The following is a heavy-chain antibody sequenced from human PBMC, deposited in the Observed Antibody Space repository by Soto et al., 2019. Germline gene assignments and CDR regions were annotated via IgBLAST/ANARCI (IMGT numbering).Heavy chain of an antibody. D-gene: IGHD1-1*01. CDR3: AKATATSGGAFEI. V-gene: IGHV3-23*01. Sequence: PXVSLQLSCAVSGFICSSYDMSWVRQAPGKGLEWVSTILVGGSTHYEDSVKGRFTISRDTSKNTVYLQMNSLTAGDTAFYYCAKATATSGGAFEIYGQGTMVTVSS. J-gene: IGHJ3*02. CDR1: GFICSSYD. CDR2: ILVGGST.